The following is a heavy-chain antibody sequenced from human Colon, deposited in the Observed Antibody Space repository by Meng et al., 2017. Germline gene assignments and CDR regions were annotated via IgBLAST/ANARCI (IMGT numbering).Heavy chain of an antibody. V-gene: IGHV3-33*01. CDR2: IWYDGSRR. D-gene: IGHD2-21*02. CDR1: GYRFSGYG. J-gene: IGHJ4*02. Sequence: GESLKISCEATGYRFSGYGMHWVRRAPGKGLEWVAVIWYDGSRRYYGDSVKGRFTISRDDYRDTLYLQMNSLRAEDTAVYYCARDSGVVTPILDYWGQGTLVTVSS. CDR3: ARDSGVVTPILDY.